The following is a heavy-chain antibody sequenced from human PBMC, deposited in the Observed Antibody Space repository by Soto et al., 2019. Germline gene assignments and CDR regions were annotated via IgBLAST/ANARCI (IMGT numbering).Heavy chain of an antibody. D-gene: IGHD3-9*01. V-gene: IGHV3-23*01. CDR2: ISGSGGST. CDR3: ANLLRYFDWPFDY. Sequence: ELQVLESGGGLVQPGGSLRLSCAASGFTFSTYAMNWVRQAPGKGLEWVSAISGSGGSTYYADSVKGRFTISRDNSKNTLYLLMNSLRAEDTAVYYCANLLRYFDWPFDYWGKGTLVTVSS. CDR1: GFTFSTYA. J-gene: IGHJ4*02.